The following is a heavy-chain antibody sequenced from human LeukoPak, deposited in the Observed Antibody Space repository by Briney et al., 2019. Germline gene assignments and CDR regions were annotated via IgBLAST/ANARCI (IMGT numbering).Heavy chain of an antibody. Sequence: SETLSLTCTVSGYSISSGYYWGWIRQPPGKGLEWIGSIYHSGSTYYNPSLKSRVTISVDTSKNQFSLKLSSVTAADTAVYYCARVGYYDILAGYYHWFDPWGQGTLVTVSS. CDR2: IYHSGST. V-gene: IGHV4-38-2*02. J-gene: IGHJ5*02. CDR3: ARVGYYDILAGYYHWFDP. CDR1: GYSISSGYY. D-gene: IGHD3-9*01.